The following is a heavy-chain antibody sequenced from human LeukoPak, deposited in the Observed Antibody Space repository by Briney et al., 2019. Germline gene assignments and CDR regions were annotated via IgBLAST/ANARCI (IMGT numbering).Heavy chain of an antibody. CDR1: GFTFSKSW. CDR2: ISYDGSNK. J-gene: IGHJ5*02. V-gene: IGHV3-30*03. CDR3: ARDPSSGTTMRFDP. D-gene: IGHD1-26*01. Sequence: GGSLRLSCAASGFTFSKSWMGWVRQATGKGLEWVAVISYDGSNKYYADSVKGRFTISRDNSKDTLYLQMNSLRAEDTAVYYCARDPSSGTTMRFDPWGQGTLVTVSS.